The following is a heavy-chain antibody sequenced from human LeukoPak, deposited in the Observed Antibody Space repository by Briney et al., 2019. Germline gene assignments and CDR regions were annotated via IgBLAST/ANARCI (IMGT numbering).Heavy chain of an antibody. CDR2: ISTYNGNT. Sequence: GASVKVSCKASGYTFTKYGIRWVRQAPGQGLEGMGWISTYNGNTNYAQKFQGRVTMTTATATSTVSMELRSLRSDDTAVYYCARDRDTALDPFDYWGQGSLVTVSS. CDR1: GYTFTKYG. J-gene: IGHJ4*02. CDR3: ARDRDTALDPFDY. V-gene: IGHV1-18*01. D-gene: IGHD5-18*01.